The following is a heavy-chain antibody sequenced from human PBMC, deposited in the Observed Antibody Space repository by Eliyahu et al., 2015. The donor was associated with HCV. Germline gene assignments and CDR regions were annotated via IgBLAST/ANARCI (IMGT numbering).Heavy chain of an antibody. J-gene: IGHJ4*02. CDR1: GGSVSSYY. V-gene: IGHV4-59*02. CDR3: AKLERTVATGFDY. Sequence: QVQLQESGPGLVKPSETLSLDCIVSGGSVSSYYWSWIRQPPGKGLEFIGFVHYTGDTNYNPSLKSRVTISLDTSENQFSLKLNSVTAADTAVYYCAKLERTVATGFDYWGLGTLVTVSS. D-gene: IGHD5-12*01. CDR2: VHYTGDT.